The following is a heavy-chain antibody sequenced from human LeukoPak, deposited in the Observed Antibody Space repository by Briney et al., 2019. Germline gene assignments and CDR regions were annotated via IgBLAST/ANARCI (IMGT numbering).Heavy chain of an antibody. J-gene: IGHJ6*02. D-gene: IGHD3-22*01. Sequence: RTSETLSLTCTVSGGSISSGDYYWSWIRQPPGKGLEWIGEIYHSGSTNYNPSLKSRVTISVDKSKNQSSLKLSSVTAADTAVYYCARDRRHYYDSSGYSNYYYGMDVWGQGTTVTVSS. CDR3: ARDRRHYYDSSGYSNYYYGMDV. CDR2: IYHSGST. V-gene: IGHV4-39*07. CDR1: GGSISSGDYY.